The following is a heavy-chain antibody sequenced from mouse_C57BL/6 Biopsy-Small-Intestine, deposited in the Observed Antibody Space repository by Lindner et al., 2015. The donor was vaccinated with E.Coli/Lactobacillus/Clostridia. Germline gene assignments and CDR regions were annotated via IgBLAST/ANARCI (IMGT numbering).Heavy chain of an antibody. J-gene: IGHJ4*01. CDR2: IYPRDDRT. CDR1: GYIFISYD. Sequence: VQLQESGPELVKPGTSVKLSCKASGYIFISYDINWVRQRPGQGLEWIGWIYPRDDRTKYNEKFRDKATLTVDTSSSTAYMEVHSLTSEDSAVYFCAKQGYALDYWGQGTSVTVSS. V-gene: IGHV1-85*01. CDR3: AKQGYALDY.